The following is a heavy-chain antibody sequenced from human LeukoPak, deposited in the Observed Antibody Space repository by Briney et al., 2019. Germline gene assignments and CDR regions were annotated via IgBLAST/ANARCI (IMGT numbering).Heavy chain of an antibody. CDR2: INHSGIT. CDR3: ARQTGSGLFSLP. Sequence: SETLSLTCAVYGRSFSGYYWTWIRQTPGKGLEWIGEINHSGITDYNPSLRSRVTISVDTSKNQFSLKLSSVTAADTAVYYCARQTGSGLFSLPGGQGTLVTVSS. D-gene: IGHD3-10*01. V-gene: IGHV4-34*01. CDR1: GRSFSGYY. J-gene: IGHJ4*02.